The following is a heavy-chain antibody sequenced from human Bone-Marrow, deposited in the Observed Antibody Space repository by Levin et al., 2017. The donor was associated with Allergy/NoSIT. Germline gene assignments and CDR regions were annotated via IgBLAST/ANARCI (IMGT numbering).Heavy chain of an antibody. D-gene: IGHD5-12*01. Sequence: SVKVSCKASGGTFSSYAISWVRQAPGQGLEWMGGIIPIFGTANYAQKFQGRVTITADESTSTAYMELSSLRSEDTAVYYCAREANDYLNYDYYMDVWGKGTTVTVSS. CDR1: GGTFSSYA. CDR3: AREANDYLNYDYYMDV. J-gene: IGHJ6*03. CDR2: IIPIFGTA. V-gene: IGHV1-69*13.